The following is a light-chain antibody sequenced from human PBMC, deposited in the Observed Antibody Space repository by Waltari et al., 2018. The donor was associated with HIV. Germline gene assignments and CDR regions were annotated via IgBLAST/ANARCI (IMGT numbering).Light chain of an antibody. CDR3: ATWDDSLNGYV. Sequence: QSVLTQPPSLSATPGQRVTISCSGGSSNIGKNYVYWYQQLPGTAPKLLIYRSDQRPSGVPDRVSGSKSGTSASLAISGLRSEYEADYYCATWDDSLNGYVLGAGTRVTVL. CDR2: RSD. J-gene: IGLJ1*01. V-gene: IGLV1-47*01. CDR1: SSNIGKNY.